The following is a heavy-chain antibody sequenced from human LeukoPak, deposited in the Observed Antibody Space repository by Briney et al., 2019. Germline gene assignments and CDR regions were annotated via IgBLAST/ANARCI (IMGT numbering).Heavy chain of an antibody. J-gene: IGHJ6*03. D-gene: IGHD3-10*01. V-gene: IGHV1-8*01. CDR3: ARNEGLFPSMVRGVISPGYYYYYMDV. Sequence: ASVKVSCKASGYTFTNHDINWVRQASGQGLEWMGWMNPKSGNTGYLQKFQGRVTMTRDTSMSTAFMELSSLTSEDTAVYYCARNEGLFPSMVRGVISPGYYYYYMDVWGKGTTVTVSS. CDR2: MNPKSGNT. CDR1: GYTFTNHD.